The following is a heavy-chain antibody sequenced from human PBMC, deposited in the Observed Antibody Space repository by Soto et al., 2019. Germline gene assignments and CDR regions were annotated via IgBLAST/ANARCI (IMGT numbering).Heavy chain of an antibody. J-gene: IGHJ4*02. CDR1: GFMFSNHG. D-gene: IGHD1-1*01. CDR3: VRGDNWNDEASDY. V-gene: IGHV3-33*01. CDR2: IWSDGNNR. Sequence: QVQLVESGGGVVQPGRSLRLSYAASGFMFSNHGMHWVRQAPGKGLEWVAVIWSDGNNRYYADSVKGRFTISRDNSKNTVYLQMSSLRVEDTAVYYCVRGDNWNDEASDYWGQGTLVTVSS.